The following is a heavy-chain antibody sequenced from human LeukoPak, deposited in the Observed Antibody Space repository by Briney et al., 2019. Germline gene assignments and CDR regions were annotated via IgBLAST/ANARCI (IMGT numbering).Heavy chain of an antibody. CDR1: GGSFSGYY. V-gene: IGHV4-34*01. J-gene: IGHJ3*02. CDR3: ARGPPVLRFLEWLLNDALDI. D-gene: IGHD3-3*01. CDR2: INHSGST. Sequence: PSETLSLTCAVYGGSFSGYYWSWIRQPPGKGLEWIGEINHSGSTNYNPSLKSRVTISVDTSKNQFSLKLSSVTAADTAVYYCARGPPVLRFLEWLLNDALDIWGQGTMVTVSS.